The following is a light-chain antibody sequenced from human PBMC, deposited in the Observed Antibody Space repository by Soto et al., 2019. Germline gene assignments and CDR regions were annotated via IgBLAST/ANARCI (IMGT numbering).Light chain of an antibody. V-gene: IGLV2-23*01. Sequence: QSALTQPASVSGSPGQSITISCTGTSSDVGSYNLVSWCQQHPGKAPKLMIYEGSKRPSGVSNRFSGSKSGNTASLTISGLQAEDEADYYCCSYAGSSTPFGGGTKLTVL. CDR3: CSYAGSSTP. CDR1: SSDVGSYNL. CDR2: EGS. J-gene: IGLJ2*01.